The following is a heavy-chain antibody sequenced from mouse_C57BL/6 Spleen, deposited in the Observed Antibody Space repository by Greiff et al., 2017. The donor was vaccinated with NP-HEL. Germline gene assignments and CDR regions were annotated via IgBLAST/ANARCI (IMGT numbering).Heavy chain of an antibody. CDR1: GFTFSSYA. CDR2: ISDGGSYT. D-gene: IGHD4-1*01. V-gene: IGHV5-4*03. CDR3: ARANWVFDY. J-gene: IGHJ2*01. Sequence: EVMLVESGGGLVKPGGSLKLSCAASGFTFSSYAMSWVRQTPEKRLEWVATISDGGSYTYYPDNVKGRFTISRDNAKNNLYLQMSHLKSEDTAMYYCARANWVFDYWGQGTTLTVSS.